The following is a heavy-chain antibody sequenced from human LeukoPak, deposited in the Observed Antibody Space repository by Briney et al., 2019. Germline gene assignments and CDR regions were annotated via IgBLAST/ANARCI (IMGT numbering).Heavy chain of an antibody. CDR2: TYYSGST. D-gene: IGHD4-17*01. V-gene: IGHV4-59*01. CDR1: GGSFSGYY. J-gene: IGHJ4*02. Sequence: SETLSLTCAVYGGSFSGYYWSWIRQPPGKGLEWIGYTYYSGSTNYNPSLKSRVTISVDTSKNQFSLKLSSVTAADTAVYYCARVTDTVTPAFDYWGQGTLVTVSS. CDR3: ARVTDTVTPAFDY.